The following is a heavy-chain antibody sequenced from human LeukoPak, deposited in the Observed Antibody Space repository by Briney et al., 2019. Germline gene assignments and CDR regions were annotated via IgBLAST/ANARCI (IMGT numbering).Heavy chain of an antibody. CDR1: GFTFSDYA. D-gene: IGHD3-10*02. Sequence: GGSLRLSCAASGFTFSDYAMSWVRQAPGKGLEWVSSISKSRDDADNADSVKGRFTISRDNSNNTLYLQMNSLRAEDTAVYYCARDYPGDSMLWEDYFDYWGQGTLVTASS. CDR2: ISKSRDDA. CDR3: ARDYPGDSMLWEDYFDY. V-gene: IGHV3-23*01. J-gene: IGHJ4*02.